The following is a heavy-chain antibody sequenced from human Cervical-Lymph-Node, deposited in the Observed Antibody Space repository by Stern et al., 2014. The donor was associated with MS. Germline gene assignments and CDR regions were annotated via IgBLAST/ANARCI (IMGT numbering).Heavy chain of an antibody. V-gene: IGHV1-2*04. CDR3: ARGGTGDRPDFAY. J-gene: IGHJ4*02. CDR2: INPHSGGT. D-gene: IGHD3-10*01. CDR1: GYTFTGYY. Sequence: QVQLVQSGAEVKKPGASVKVSCKASGYTFTGYYMHWVRQAPGQGLEWMGGINPHSGGTNYAQKFQCWVTMTRDAPLRTAHLELSRLRSANTAVYYCARGGTGDRPDFAYGGRGTLFTVSS.